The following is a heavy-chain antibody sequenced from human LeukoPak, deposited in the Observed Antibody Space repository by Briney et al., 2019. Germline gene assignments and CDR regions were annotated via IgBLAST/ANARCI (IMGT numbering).Heavy chain of an antibody. J-gene: IGHJ4*02. Sequence: SETLSLTCTVSGGSISSYYWSWIRQAPGKGLEWIGYIYYSGTTNYNPSLKSRVTISIDTSKNQFSLKLRSVTAADTAVYYCARGYSYGYSVYFDYWGQGTLVTVSS. CDR1: GGSISSYY. CDR2: IYYSGTT. V-gene: IGHV4-59*08. CDR3: ARGYSYGYSVYFDY. D-gene: IGHD5-18*01.